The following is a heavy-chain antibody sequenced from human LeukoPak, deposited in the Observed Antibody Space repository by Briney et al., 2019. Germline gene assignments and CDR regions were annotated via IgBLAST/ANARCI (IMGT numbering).Heavy chain of an antibody. V-gene: IGHV1-2*02. D-gene: IGHD2-15*01. J-gene: IGHJ4*02. CDR1: GYSFTGNY. CDR3: ARGVGAYCSGGYCYPHYFDY. Sequence: ASVTVSCKASGYSFTGNYMLWVRQAPGQGLEWMGWINPNSGGTNNAQKFQGRVTMTRDTSISTAHMELTGLTSDDTAVYYCARGVGAYCSGGYCYPHYFDYWGQGTLVTVSS. CDR2: INPNSGGT.